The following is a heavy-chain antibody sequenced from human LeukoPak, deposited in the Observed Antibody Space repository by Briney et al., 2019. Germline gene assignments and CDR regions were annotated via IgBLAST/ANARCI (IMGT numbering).Heavy chain of an antibody. CDR3: ARGGFRVLWFGELSPPRFDY. V-gene: IGHV4-4*02. CDR1: GGSISSSNW. Sequence: PSETLSLTCAVSGGSISSSNWWSWVRQPPGKGLEWIGEINHSGSTNYNPSLKSRVTISVDTSKNQFSLKLSSVTAADTAVYYCARGGFRVLWFGELSPPRFDYWGQGTLVTVSS. J-gene: IGHJ4*02. CDR2: INHSGST. D-gene: IGHD3-10*01.